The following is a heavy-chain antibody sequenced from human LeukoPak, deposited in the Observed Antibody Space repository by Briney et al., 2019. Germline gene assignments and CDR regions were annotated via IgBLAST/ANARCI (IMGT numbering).Heavy chain of an antibody. CDR2: IIPILGIA. CDR1: GGTFSSYA. Sequence: GASVKVSCKASGGTFSSYAISWVRQAPGQGLEWMGRIIPILGIANYAQKFQGRVTITADKSTSTAYMELSSLRSEDTAVYYCASGLHSSGYDYWGQGTLVTVSS. CDR3: ASGLHSSGYDY. J-gene: IGHJ4*02. V-gene: IGHV1-69*04. D-gene: IGHD6-19*01.